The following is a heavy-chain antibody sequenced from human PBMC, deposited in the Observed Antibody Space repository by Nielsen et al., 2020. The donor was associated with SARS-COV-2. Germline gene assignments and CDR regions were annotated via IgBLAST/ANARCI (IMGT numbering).Heavy chain of an antibody. J-gene: IGHJ6*02. CDR1: GFTFSSYG. CDR2: ISYDGSNK. V-gene: IGHV3-30*18. Sequence: GESLKISCAASGFTFSSYGIHWVRQAPGKGLEWVAVISYDGSNKYYADSVKGRFTISRDNSKNTLYLQMNSLRAEDTAVYYCAKDTRLYYSYGMDVWGQGTTVTVSS. CDR3: AKDTRLYYSYGMDV.